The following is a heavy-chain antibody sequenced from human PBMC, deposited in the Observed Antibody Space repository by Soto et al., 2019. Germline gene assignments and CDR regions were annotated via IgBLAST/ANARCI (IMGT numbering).Heavy chain of an antibody. J-gene: IGHJ5*02. CDR2: INHSGST. CDR3: ARGEAYWFDP. V-gene: IGHV4-34*01. Sequence: SETLSLTCAVYGGSFSGYYWSWIRQPPGKGLEWIGEINHSGSTNYNPSLKSRVTISVDTSKNQFSLKLSSVTAADTAVCYCARGEAYWFDPWGQGTLVTVSS. CDR1: GGSFSGYY.